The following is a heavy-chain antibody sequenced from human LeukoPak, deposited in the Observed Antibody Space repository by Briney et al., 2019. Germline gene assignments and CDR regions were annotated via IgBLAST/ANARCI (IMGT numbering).Heavy chain of an antibody. J-gene: IGHJ4*02. V-gene: IGHV1-69-2*01. D-gene: IGHD1-26*01. CDR1: GYTFTSYG. Sequence: ASVKVSCKASGYTFTSYGISWVQQAPGKGLEWMGRVDPEDGETIYAEKFQGRVTITADTSTDTAYMELSSLRSEDTAVYYCARARPILVGAMYYFDYWGQGTLVTVSS. CDR3: ARARPILVGAMYYFDY. CDR2: VDPEDGET.